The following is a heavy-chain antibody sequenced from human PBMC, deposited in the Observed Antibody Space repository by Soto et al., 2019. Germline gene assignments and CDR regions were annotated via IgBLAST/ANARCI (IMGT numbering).Heavy chain of an antibody. Sequence: QVQMVQSGAEVKKPGASVKVSCKASGYTFTSYGISWVRQAPGQGLEWMGWISAYNGNTNYAQKLQGRVTMTTDTSTSTAYMELRSLRSDDTAVYYCARVPXXXXXXDFWSGYRYYFDYWGQGTLVTVSS. CDR2: ISAYNGNT. CDR1: GYTFTSYG. D-gene: IGHD3-3*01. CDR3: ARVPXXXXXXDFWSGYRYYFDY. V-gene: IGHV1-18*04. J-gene: IGHJ4*02.